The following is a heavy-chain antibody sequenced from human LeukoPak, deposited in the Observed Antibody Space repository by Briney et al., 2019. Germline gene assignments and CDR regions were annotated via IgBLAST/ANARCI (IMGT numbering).Heavy chain of an antibody. J-gene: IGHJ4*02. CDR1: GFTLSRYY. CDR2: IKQDGSGE. D-gene: IGHD3-10*01. V-gene: IGHV3-7*01. Sequence: GGSLRLSCVASGFTLSRYYMSWVRQAPGKGLEWVASIKQDGSGEYVDSVRGRFTISRDNSKNTLYLQMNSLRPEDTAVYYCATPINYHGSGSYFPPIHWGQGTLVTVSS. CDR3: ATPINYHGSGSYFPPIH.